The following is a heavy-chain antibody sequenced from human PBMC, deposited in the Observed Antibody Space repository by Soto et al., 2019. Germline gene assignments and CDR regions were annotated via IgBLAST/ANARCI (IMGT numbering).Heavy chain of an antibody. CDR1: GFTFSSYA. CDR3: AKDLDYYDSSGYYYFDY. CDR2: ISGSGGST. D-gene: IGHD3-22*01. J-gene: IGHJ4*02. Sequence: GGSLRLSCAASGFTFSSYAMSWVRQAPGKGLEWVSAISGSGGSTYYADSVKGRFTISRDNSKNTLYLQRNSLRAEDTAVYYCAKDLDYYDSSGYYYFDYWGQGTLVTVSS. V-gene: IGHV3-23*01.